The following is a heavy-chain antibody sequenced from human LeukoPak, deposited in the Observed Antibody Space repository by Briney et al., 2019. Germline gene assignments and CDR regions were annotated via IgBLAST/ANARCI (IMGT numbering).Heavy chain of an antibody. V-gene: IGHV4-38-2*02. CDR3: ARDSRGAPFAY. J-gene: IGHJ4*02. CDR2: IHHSGTT. CDR1: GYSISSGYY. Sequence: SETLSLTCAVSGYSISSGYYWGWTRQPPGKGLEWIGTIHHSGTTNYNPSLKSRVTISIDTSKNQFSLKLSSVTAADTAVYYCARDSRGAPFAYWAQGTLVTVSS. D-gene: IGHD1-26*01.